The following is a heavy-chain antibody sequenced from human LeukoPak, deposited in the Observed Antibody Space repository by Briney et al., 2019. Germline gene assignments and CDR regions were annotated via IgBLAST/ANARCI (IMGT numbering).Heavy chain of an antibody. J-gene: IGHJ3*02. CDR3: ARRSSTSHGAFDI. CDR2: IYHSGST. D-gene: IGHD2-2*01. Sequence: IGSIYHSGSTYYNPSLKSRVTISVDTSKNQFSLKLSSVTAADTAVYYCARRSSTSHGAFDIWGQGTMVTVSS. V-gene: IGHV4-38-2*01.